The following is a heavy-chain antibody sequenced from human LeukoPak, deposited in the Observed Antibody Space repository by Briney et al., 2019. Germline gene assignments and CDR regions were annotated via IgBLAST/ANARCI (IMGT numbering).Heavy chain of an antibody. CDR2: ISGSGGST. CDR1: GITLSNYG. D-gene: IGHD2-2*01. Sequence: GGSLRLSCAVSGITLSNYGMSWVRQAPGKGLEWVSAISGSGGSTYYADSVKGRFTISRDNSKNTLYLQMNSLRAEDTAVYYCAKGIVVVPAAPHDYWGQGTLVTVSS. V-gene: IGHV3-23*01. J-gene: IGHJ4*02. CDR3: AKGIVVVPAAPHDY.